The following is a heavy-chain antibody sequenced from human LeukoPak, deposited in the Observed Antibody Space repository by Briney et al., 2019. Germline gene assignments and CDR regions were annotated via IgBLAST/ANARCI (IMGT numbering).Heavy chain of an antibody. Sequence: PSETLSLTCTVSGGSISSSSYSWGWIRQPPGKGLEWIGSIYYSGSTYYNPSLKSRVTISVDTSKNQFSLKLSSVTAADTAVYYCASPGIAIHWGQGTLVTVSS. CDR2: IYYSGST. J-gene: IGHJ4*02. V-gene: IGHV4-39*01. D-gene: IGHD6-13*01. CDR1: GGSISSSSYS. CDR3: ASPGIAIH.